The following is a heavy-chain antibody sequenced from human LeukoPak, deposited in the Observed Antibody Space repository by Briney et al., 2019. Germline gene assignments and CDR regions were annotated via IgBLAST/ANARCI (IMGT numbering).Heavy chain of an antibody. CDR2: ISYDRSNK. CDR3: ARDPFIAARGLN. Sequence: PGGSLRLSCAASGFTFSSYGMHWVRQAPGKGLEWVAVISYDRSNKYYADSVKGRFTISRDNSKNTLYLQMNSLRAEDTAVYYCARDPFIAARGLNWGQGTLVTVSS. J-gene: IGHJ4*02. V-gene: IGHV3-30*03. D-gene: IGHD6-6*01. CDR1: GFTFSSYG.